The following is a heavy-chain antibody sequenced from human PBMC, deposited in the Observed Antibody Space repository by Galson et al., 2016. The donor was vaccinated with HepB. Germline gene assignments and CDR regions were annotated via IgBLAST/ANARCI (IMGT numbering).Heavy chain of an antibody. Sequence: SETLSLTCSMDGGSFSGYYWNWIRQTPGKGLEWIGEISQSGIAKYTSSLQSRVTISVDMSKNQFSLRLNSLTAADTAVYFCARGLYWKSFDYWGPGTPVTVSS. CDR3: ARGLYWKSFDY. V-gene: IGHV4-34*01. CDR1: GGSFSGYY. J-gene: IGHJ4*02. CDR2: ISQSGIA. D-gene: IGHD1-1*01.